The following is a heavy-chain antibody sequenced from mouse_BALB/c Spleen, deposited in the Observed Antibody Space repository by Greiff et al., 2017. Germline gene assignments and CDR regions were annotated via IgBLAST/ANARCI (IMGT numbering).Heavy chain of an antibody. Sequence: QVQLKQSGAELAKPGASVKMSCKASGYTFTSYWMHWVNQRPGQGLEWIGYINPSTGYTEYNQKFKDKATLTADKSSSTAYMQLSSLTSEDSAVYYCARGDRYDGRAWFAYWGQGTLVTVSA. D-gene: IGHD2-14*01. CDR1: GYTFTSYW. J-gene: IGHJ3*01. CDR3: ARGDRYDGRAWFAY. CDR2: INPSTGYT. V-gene: IGHV1-7*01.